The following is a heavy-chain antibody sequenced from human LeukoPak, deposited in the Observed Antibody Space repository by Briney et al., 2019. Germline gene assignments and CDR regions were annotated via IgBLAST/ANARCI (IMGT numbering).Heavy chain of an antibody. Sequence: SETLSLTCTVSGGSISGSYWSWIRQPPGKGLEWIGYFYYSGSTNYNPSLKSRVTISVDTSKNQFSLKLSSVTAADTAVYYCARHRPDYIPSGFDYWGQGTLVTVSS. CDR1: GGSISGSY. J-gene: IGHJ4*02. CDR2: FYYSGST. D-gene: IGHD3-16*01. V-gene: IGHV4-59*01. CDR3: ARHRPDYIPSGFDY.